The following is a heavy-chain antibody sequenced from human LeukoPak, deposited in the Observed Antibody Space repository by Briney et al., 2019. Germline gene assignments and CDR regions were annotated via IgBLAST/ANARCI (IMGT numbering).Heavy chain of an antibody. CDR1: GGSFSGYY. V-gene: IGHV4-34*01. D-gene: IGHD3-16*02. CDR3: ARSPRNMITFGGVIVRRWFDP. CDR2: INHSGST. Sequence: SETLSLTCAVYGGSFSGYYWSWIRQPPGKGLEWIGEINHSGSTNYNPSLKSRVTISVDTSKNQFSLKLSSVTAADTAVYYCARSPRNMITFGGVIVRRWFDPWGQGTLVTVSS. J-gene: IGHJ5*02.